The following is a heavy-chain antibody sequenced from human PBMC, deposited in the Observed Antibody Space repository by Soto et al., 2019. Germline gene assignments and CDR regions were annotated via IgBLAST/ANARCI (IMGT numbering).Heavy chain of an antibody. CDR3: VKEDCTNGVCPVDY. CDR2: ISYDGSNK. D-gene: IGHD2-8*01. V-gene: IGHV3-30*18. J-gene: IGHJ4*02. Sequence: VGSLRLSCAASGFTFSSYGMHWVRQAPGKGLEWVAVISYDGSNKYYADSVKGRFTISRDNSKNTLYLQMNSLRAEDTAVYYCVKEDCTNGVCPVDYWGQGTLVTVSS. CDR1: GFTFSSYG.